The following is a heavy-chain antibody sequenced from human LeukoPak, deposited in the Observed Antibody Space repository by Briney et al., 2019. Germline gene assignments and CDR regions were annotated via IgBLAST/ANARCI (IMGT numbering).Heavy chain of an antibody. D-gene: IGHD3-16*01. CDR2: IYSSGST. Sequence: PETPSLTSNVSGGSISRGSNYCGCVRQPPGKTLGWIGCIYSSGSTYYNPSLKRRITISLDTSKNEFSLKMSSVTAADTAVYYCASDVITFGGVMNAFNLWGQGTMVTVSS. J-gene: IGHJ3*01. CDR1: GGSISRGSNY. V-gene: IGHV4-39*07. CDR3: ASDVITFGGVMNAFNL.